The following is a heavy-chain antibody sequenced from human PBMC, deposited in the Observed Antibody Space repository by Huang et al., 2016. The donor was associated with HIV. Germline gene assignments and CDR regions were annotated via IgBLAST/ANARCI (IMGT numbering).Heavy chain of an antibody. CDR3: ASGQRMRESDIVATIPVS. D-gene: IGHD5-12*01. CDR1: GYNFTSRG. J-gene: IGHJ5*02. CDR2: INPGNGNT. Sequence: QVHLVQSGPEVKKPGASVKVSCKASGYNFTSRGLHWVRQAPGQRLEWMGYINPGNGNTKYSPKFQDRVTLTRDISANPAYMQLSRLTSEDTAVYYCASGQRMRESDIVATIPVSWGQGALVTVSS. V-gene: IGHV1-3*01.